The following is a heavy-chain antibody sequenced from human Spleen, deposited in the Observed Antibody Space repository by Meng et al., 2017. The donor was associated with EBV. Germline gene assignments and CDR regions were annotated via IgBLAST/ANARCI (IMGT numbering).Heavy chain of an antibody. D-gene: IGHD1-26*01. CDR1: GNTFTCYD. CDR3: ARAREVGALDY. J-gene: IGHJ4*02. V-gene: IGHV1-2*06. CDR2: INPNSGGT. Sequence: GAGVRKPGAQVKIHCKASGNTFTCYDMHWVRQAPGQGLEWMGRINPNSGGTNYAQKFQGRVTMTRDTSISTAYMELSRLRSDDTAVYDCARAREVGALDYWGQGTLVTVSS.